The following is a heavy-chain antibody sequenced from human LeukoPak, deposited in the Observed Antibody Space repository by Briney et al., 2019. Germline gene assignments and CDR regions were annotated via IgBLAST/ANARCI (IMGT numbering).Heavy chain of an antibody. V-gene: IGHV3-64*01. Sequence: GGSLRLSCAASGFTFSSYAMHWVRQAPGKGLEYVSAISSNGGSTYYANSVKGRFTISRDNSKNTLYLQMVSLRAEDMAVYYCARSVTTVTTGLDYWGQGTLVTVSS. J-gene: IGHJ4*02. CDR1: GFTFSSYA. CDR3: ARSVTTVTTGLDY. D-gene: IGHD4-17*01. CDR2: ISSNGGST.